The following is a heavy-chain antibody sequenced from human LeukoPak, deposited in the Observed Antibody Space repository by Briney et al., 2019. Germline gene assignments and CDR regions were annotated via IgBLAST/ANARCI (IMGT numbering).Heavy chain of an antibody. CDR2: INPNSGGT. D-gene: IGHD3-22*01. Sequence: ASVKVSCXASGYTFTGYYMHWVRQAPGQGLEWMGRINPNSGGTNYAQKFQGRVTMTRDTSISTAYMELSRLRSDDTAVYYCARGPAVYDSSGYYYAGNYWGQGTLVTVSS. J-gene: IGHJ4*02. CDR1: GYTFTGYY. V-gene: IGHV1-2*06. CDR3: ARGPAVYDSSGYYYAGNY.